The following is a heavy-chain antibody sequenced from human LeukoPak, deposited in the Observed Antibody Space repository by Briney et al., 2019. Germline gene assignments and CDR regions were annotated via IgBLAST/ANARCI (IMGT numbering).Heavy chain of an antibody. CDR3: ARWAHDFWSGYRFDY. V-gene: IGHV3-7*03. Sequence: GGSLRLSCAASGFTFSSYWMSWVRQVPGKGLEWVANIKQDGSEKYYVDSVKGRFTISRDNAKNSLYLQMNSLRAEDTAVYYCARWAHDFWSGYRFDYWGQGTLVTVSS. CDR1: GFTFSSYW. CDR2: IKQDGSEK. J-gene: IGHJ4*02. D-gene: IGHD3-3*01.